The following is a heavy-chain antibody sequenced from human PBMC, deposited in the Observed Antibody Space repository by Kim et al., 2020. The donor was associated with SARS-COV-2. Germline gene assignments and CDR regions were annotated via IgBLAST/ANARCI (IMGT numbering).Heavy chain of an antibody. CDR2: ISYDGSNK. CDR1: GFTFSSYG. CDR3: AKVEQWLPPYYFDY. D-gene: IGHD6-19*01. J-gene: IGHJ4*02. V-gene: IGHV3-30*18. Sequence: GGSLRLSCAASGFTFSSYGMHWVRQAPGKGLEWVAVISYDGSNKYYADSVKGRFTISRDNSKNTLYLQMNSLRAEDTAVYYCAKVEQWLPPYYFDYWGQGTLVTVSS.